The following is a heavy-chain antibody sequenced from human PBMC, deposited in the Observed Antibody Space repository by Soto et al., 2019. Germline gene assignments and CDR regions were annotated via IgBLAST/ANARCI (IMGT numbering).Heavy chain of an antibody. D-gene: IGHD6-13*01. CDR2: INVYNGHA. V-gene: IGHV1-18*01. CDR3: ARLYSSRGRYSWLDP. Sequence: GASVKVSCKASGYTFTSYGISWVRQAPGQGLEWMGWINVYNGHANYAQKLQGRVTMTTDTSTSTAYMDLRSLIYDDTAVYYCARLYSSRGRYSWLDPWGPATAVTVSS. J-gene: IGHJ5*02. CDR1: GYTFTSYG.